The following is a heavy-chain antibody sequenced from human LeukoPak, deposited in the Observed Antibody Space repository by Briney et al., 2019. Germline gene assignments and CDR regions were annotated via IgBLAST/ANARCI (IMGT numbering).Heavy chain of an antibody. J-gene: IGHJ3*02. CDR2: FYYSGNT. D-gene: IGHD3-22*01. CDR1: GVSISSSNYY. Sequence: PSETLSLTCTVSGVSISSSNYYWGWIRQPPGKGLEWIGSFYYSGNTYHNPSLKSRVTISVDTYKNQFSLKLSSVTAADTAVYFCARGHAPHMDYDASGPPFEGAFDIWGQGTMVTVSS. CDR3: ARGHAPHMDYDASGPPFEGAFDI. V-gene: IGHV4-39*07.